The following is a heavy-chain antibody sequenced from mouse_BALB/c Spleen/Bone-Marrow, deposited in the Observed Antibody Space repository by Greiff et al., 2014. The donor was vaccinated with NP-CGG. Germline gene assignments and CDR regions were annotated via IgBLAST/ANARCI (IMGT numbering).Heavy chain of an antibody. V-gene: IGHV5-17*02. CDR3: ARYGYYDAMDY. CDR1: GFTFSSFG. J-gene: IGHJ4*01. D-gene: IGHD2-2*01. Sequence: EVKLVESGGGLVQPGGSRKLSCAASGFTFSSFGMHWVRQAPEKGLEWVAYISSGSSTIYYADTVKGRFTISRDNPKNTLLLQMTSLRSEDTAMYYCARYGYYDAMDYWGQGTSVTVSS. CDR2: ISSGSSTI.